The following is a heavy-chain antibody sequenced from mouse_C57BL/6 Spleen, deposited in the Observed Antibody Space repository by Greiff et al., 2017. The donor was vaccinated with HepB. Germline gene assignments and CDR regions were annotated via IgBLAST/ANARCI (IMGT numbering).Heavy chain of an antibody. J-gene: IGHJ1*03. CDR3: ARNHYGRRSYWYFDV. CDR2: ISYSGST. Sequence: EVQLQESGPGMVKPSQSLSLTCTVTGYSITSGYDWHWIRHFPGNKLEWMGYISYSGSTNYNPSLKSRISITHDTSKNHFFLKLNSVTTEDTATYYCARNHYGRRSYWYFDVWGTGTTVTVSS. V-gene: IGHV3-1*01. D-gene: IGHD1-1*01. CDR1: GYSITSGYD.